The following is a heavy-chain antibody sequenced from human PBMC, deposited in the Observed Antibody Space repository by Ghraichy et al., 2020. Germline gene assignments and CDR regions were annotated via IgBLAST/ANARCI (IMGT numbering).Heavy chain of an antibody. D-gene: IGHD5-18*01. V-gene: IGHV3-11*01. CDR2: ISSSGSTI. CDR1: GFTFSDYY. Sequence: GESLNISCAASGFTFSDYYMSWIRQAPGKGLEWVSYISSSGSTIYYADSVKGRFTISRDNAKNSLYLQMNSLRAEDTAVYYCARDGYSYGFYYGMDVWGQGTTVTVSS. J-gene: IGHJ6*02. CDR3: ARDGYSYGFYYGMDV.